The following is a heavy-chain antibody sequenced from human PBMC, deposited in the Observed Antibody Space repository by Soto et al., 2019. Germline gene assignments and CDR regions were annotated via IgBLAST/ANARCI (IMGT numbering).Heavy chain of an antibody. Sequence: SLTCTVSGGSVSSGSYYWSWIRQPPGKGLEWIGYIYYSGSTNYNPSLKSRVTISVDTSKNQFSLKLSSVTAADTAVYYCARDNYYYDSSGPDAFDIWGQGTMVTVSS. D-gene: IGHD3-22*01. J-gene: IGHJ3*02. CDR3: ARDNYYYDSSGPDAFDI. CDR2: IYYSGST. V-gene: IGHV4-61*01. CDR1: GGSVSSGSYY.